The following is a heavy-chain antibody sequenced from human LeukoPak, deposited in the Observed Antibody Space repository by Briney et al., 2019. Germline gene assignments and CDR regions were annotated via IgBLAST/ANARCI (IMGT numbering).Heavy chain of an antibody. CDR1: GFTFSGYS. D-gene: IGHD6-13*01. CDR3: ARDSSSWSDY. Sequence: GGSLRPSCAASGFTFSGYSMNWVRQAPGKGLEWVSSISSSSSYIYYADSVKGRFTISRDNAKNSLYLQMNSLRAEDTAVYYCARDSSSWSDYWGQGTLVTVSS. J-gene: IGHJ4*02. V-gene: IGHV3-21*01. CDR2: ISSSSSYI.